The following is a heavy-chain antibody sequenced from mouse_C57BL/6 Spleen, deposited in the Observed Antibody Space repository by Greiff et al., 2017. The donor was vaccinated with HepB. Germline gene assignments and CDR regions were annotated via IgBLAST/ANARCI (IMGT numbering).Heavy chain of an antibody. D-gene: IGHD4-1*01. Sequence: QVQLQQSGAELVRPGSSVKLSCKASGYTFTSYWMHWVKQRPIQGLEWIGNIDPSDSETHYNQKFKDKATLTVDKSSSTAYMQLSSLTSEDSAVYYCARSGELGREDYWGQGTSVTVSS. CDR1: GYTFTSYW. CDR2: IDPSDSET. CDR3: ARSGELGREDY. V-gene: IGHV1-52*01. J-gene: IGHJ4*01.